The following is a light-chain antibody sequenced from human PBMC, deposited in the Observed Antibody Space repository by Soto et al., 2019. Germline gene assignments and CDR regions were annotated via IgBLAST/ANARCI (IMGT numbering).Light chain of an antibody. Sequence: QLVLTHSPSASASLGASVKLTCTLSSGHSSYAIAWHQQQPEKGPRYLMKLSSDGSHSKGDGIPDRFSGSSSGAERYLTISSLQSEDEADYYCQTWDTGARVVFGGGTKLTVL. CDR1: SGHSSYA. CDR3: QTWDTGARVV. CDR2: LSSDGSH. V-gene: IGLV4-69*01. J-gene: IGLJ2*01.